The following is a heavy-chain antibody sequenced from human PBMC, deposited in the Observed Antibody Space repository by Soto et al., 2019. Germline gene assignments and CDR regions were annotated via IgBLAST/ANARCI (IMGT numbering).Heavy chain of an antibody. D-gene: IGHD7-27*01. J-gene: IGHJ4*02. V-gene: IGHV1-69*06. CDR3: ARGPNWGYRFDS. CDR2: LIPLFGTT. CDR1: GGTFSGHA. Sequence: QVQLVQSGAEVKKPGSSVKVSCEASGGTFSGHAISWVRQAPGQGPEWMGGLIPLFGTTQHAQNFQDRLTITADKSTSTAYMEVTSLRFQDTAIYYCARGPNWGYRFDSWGQGTLVTVSS.